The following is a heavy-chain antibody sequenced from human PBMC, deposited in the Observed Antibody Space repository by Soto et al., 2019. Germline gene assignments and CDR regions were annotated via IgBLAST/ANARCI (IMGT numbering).Heavy chain of an antibody. CDR3: ARDGYCHGGSRYSIPVFDY. CDR1: GFTFSSYG. CDR2: IWYDGSNK. J-gene: IGHJ4*02. D-gene: IGHD2-15*01. V-gene: IGHV3-33*01. Sequence: QVQLVESGGGVVQPGRSLRLSCAASGFTFSSYGMHWVRQAPGKGLEWVAVIWYDGSNKYYAASVKGRFTISRDNSKNTLYLQMNCLGAEDTAVSYCARDGYCHGGSRYSIPVFDYWGQGTLVTVSS.